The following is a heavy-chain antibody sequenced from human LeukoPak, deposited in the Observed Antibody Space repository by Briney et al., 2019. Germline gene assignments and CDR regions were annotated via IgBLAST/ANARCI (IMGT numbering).Heavy chain of an antibody. J-gene: IGHJ4*02. CDR3: AKAPKQQLVSNY. CDR1: GFTFSSYA. CDR2: ISGSGGST. V-gene: IGHV3-23*01. D-gene: IGHD6-13*01. Sequence: GGSLRLSCAASGFTFSSYAMSWVRQAPGKGLEWVSAISGSGGSTYYADSVKGRLTISRDNSKNTLYLQMNSLRAEDTAVYYCAKAPKQQLVSNYWGQGTLVTVSS.